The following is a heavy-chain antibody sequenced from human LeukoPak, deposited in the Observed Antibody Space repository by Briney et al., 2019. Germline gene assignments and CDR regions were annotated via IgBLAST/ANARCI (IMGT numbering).Heavy chain of an antibody. V-gene: IGHV1-69*13. CDR2: IIPIFGTA. D-gene: IGHD3-10*01. CDR3: ARDRWFGEFHNWFDP. J-gene: IGHJ5*02. CDR1: GYTFTSYG. Sequence: ASVKVSCKASGYTFTSYGISWVRQAPGQGLEWMGGIIPIFGTANYAQKFQGRVTITADESTSTAYMELRSLRSDDTAVYYCARDRWFGEFHNWFDPWGQGTLVTVSS.